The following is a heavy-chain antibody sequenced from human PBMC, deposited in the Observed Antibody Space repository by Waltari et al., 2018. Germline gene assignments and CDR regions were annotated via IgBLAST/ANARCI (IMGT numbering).Heavy chain of an antibody. V-gene: IGHV1-2*02. D-gene: IGHD1-26*01. Sequence: QVQLVQSGAEVKKPGASVKVSCKTSGYTFTGYYMHWVRQAPGQGLEWMGWINSNSGATNYAQKFQGRVTMTRDTSITTAYMELSRLRSDDTAMYYCARDAPLVVGGSLDYWGQGSLVTVSS. J-gene: IGHJ4*02. CDR1: GYTFTGYY. CDR3: ARDAPLVVGGSLDY. CDR2: INSNSGAT.